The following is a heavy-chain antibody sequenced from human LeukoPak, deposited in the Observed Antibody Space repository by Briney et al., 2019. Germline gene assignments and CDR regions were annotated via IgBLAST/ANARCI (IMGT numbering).Heavy chain of an antibody. CDR2: IYYSGST. CDR3: ARTRIAAAGTIFDY. Sequence: SETLSLTCTVSGGSISSYYWSWIRQPPGKGLEWIGYIYYSGSTNYNPSLKSRVTISVDTSKNQFSLKLSSATAADTAVYYCARTRIAAAGTIFDYWGQGTLVTVSS. J-gene: IGHJ4*02. CDR1: GGSISSYY. D-gene: IGHD6-13*01. V-gene: IGHV4-59*08.